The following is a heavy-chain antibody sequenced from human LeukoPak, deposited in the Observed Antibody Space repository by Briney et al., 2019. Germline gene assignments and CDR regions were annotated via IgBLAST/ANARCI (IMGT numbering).Heavy chain of an antibody. CDR2: IYTSGST. V-gene: IGHV4-4*07. Sequence: PSETLSLTCTVSGGSISSYYWSWIRQPAGKGLEWIGRIYTSGSTYYNPSLKSRVTMSVDTSKNQFSLKLSSVTAADTAVYYCARAPELYYYDSSGYFDYWGQGTLVTVSS. CDR1: GGSISSYY. CDR3: ARAPELYYYDSSGYFDY. J-gene: IGHJ4*02. D-gene: IGHD3-22*01.